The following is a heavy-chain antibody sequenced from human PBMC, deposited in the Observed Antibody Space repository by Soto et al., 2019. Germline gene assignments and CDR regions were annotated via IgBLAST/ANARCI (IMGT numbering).Heavy chain of an antibody. D-gene: IGHD1-26*01. CDR1: GFTFSTYG. Sequence: PGGSLRLSCVASGFTFSTYGMHWVRQAPGKGLEWVSIISYDGNKKYYADSVKGRFTISRDNSKNTLYLQMDSLRDEDTAVYYCARGRWDLLWGDCWGQGTLVTVSS. J-gene: IGHJ4*02. CDR2: ISYDGNKK. V-gene: IGHV3-30*03. CDR3: ARGRWDLLWGDC.